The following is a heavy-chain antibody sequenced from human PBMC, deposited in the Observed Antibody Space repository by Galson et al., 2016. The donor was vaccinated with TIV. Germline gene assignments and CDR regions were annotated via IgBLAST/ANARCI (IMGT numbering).Heavy chain of an antibody. J-gene: IGHJ4*02. V-gene: IGHV3-23*01. Sequence: SPRLSCAASGFTLNNYPVSWVRQAPGQGLRWVSHITTTGRSIYYADSVRGRFTVSRDYSNNTVHLQMNGLRADDTAVYFCARVAPIAVAGRAFDSWGQGTLVTVSS. CDR1: GFTLNNYP. CDR2: ITTTGRSI. D-gene: IGHD6-19*01. CDR3: ARVAPIAVAGRAFDS.